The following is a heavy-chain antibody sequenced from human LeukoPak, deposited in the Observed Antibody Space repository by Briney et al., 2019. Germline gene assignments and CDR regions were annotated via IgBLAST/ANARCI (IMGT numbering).Heavy chain of an antibody. CDR3: ARDRGGSYSAIDY. Sequence: GGSLRLSCAASGFTFSSYSMNWVRQAPGKGLEWVSFISSSSSTIYYADSVKGRFTISRDNAKNSLYLQMNSLRAEDTAVYYCARDRGGSYSAIDYWGQGTLVTVPS. CDR1: GFTFSSYS. CDR2: ISSSSSTI. V-gene: IGHV3-48*04. D-gene: IGHD1-26*01. J-gene: IGHJ4*02.